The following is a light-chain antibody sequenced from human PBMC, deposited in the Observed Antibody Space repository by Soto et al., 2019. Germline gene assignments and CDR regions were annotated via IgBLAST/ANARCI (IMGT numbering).Light chain of an antibody. V-gene: IGKV1-5*01. CDR2: DAS. CDR1: QSVSKY. J-gene: IGKJ1*01. CDR3: QQYDSYSGT. Sequence: DILMTQPPSTLSASEGDRVTVTCRASQSVSKYLAWYQQKPGKAPKLLIYDASSLESGVPSRFSGSGSGTEFTLTISSLQPDDFATYYCQQYDSYSGTFGQGTKVDIK.